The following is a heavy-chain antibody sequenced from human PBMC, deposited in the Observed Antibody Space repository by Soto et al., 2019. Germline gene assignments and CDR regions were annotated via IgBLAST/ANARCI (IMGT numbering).Heavy chain of an antibody. CDR1: GGSISSYY. V-gene: IGHV4-39*01. Sequence: SETLSLTCTVSGGSISSYYWSWIRQPPGKGLEWIGSIYYSGSTYYNPSLKSRVTISVDTSKNQFSLKLSSVTAADTAVYYCARGLTTGTTGNWFDPWGQGTLVTVSS. D-gene: IGHD1-1*01. J-gene: IGHJ5*02. CDR3: ARGLTTGTTGNWFDP. CDR2: IYYSGST.